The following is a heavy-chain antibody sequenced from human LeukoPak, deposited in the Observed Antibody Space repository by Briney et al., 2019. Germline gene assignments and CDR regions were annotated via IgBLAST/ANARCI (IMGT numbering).Heavy chain of an antibody. CDR3: ARWAAAVPFDP. Sequence: GGSLRLSCAASGFTFSDYYMSWIRQAPGKGLEWVSYISGSGSTIYYADSVKGRFTISRDNAKNSLYLQMNSLRAEDTAVYYCARWAAAVPFDPWGQGTLVTVSS. D-gene: IGHD6-13*01. J-gene: IGHJ5*02. CDR1: GFTFSDYY. CDR2: ISGSGSTI. V-gene: IGHV3-11*01.